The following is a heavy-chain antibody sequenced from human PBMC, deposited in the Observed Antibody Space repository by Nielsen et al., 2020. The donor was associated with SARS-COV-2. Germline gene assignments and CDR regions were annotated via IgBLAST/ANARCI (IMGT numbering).Heavy chain of an antibody. V-gene: IGHV3-30-3*01. J-gene: IGHJ4*02. Sequence: GESLKISCAASGFTFGNYAMHWVRQAPGKGLEWMTIISYDGSNEHYADSVKGRFNISRDNSKNMVYLQMNSLKPEDTAVYYCARETLDYTSSFVDYWGQGTLVTVSS. CDR1: GFTFGNYA. D-gene: IGHD2-2*02. CDR3: ARETLDYTSSFVDY. CDR2: ISYDGSNE.